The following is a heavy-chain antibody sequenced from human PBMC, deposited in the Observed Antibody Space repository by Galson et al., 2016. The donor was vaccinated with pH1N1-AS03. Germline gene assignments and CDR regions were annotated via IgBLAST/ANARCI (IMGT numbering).Heavy chain of an antibody. Sequence: QSGAEVKKPGESLKISCKASGYNFTNYWIGWVRQMPGKGLEWMGIIDPRDSDTRYSSSFQGQVTISVDKSFSTAYIQWGSLKASDTAMYYCARHGEPATLSGWFDPWGQGTLVTVSS. J-gene: IGHJ5*02. CDR2: IDPRDSDT. V-gene: IGHV5-51*01. D-gene: IGHD1-26*01. CDR3: ARHGEPATLSGWFDP. CDR1: GYNFTNYW.